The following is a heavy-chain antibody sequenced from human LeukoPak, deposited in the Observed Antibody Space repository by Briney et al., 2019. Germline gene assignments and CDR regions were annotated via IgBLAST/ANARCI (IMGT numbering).Heavy chain of an antibody. CDR2: IYDSGST. CDR1: GGSMTNLY. CDR3: AKGGNTNFYYGDV. Sequence: SETLSLTCSVSGGSMTNLYWTWIRQPPGKGLEWIGDIYDSGSTRYNTSLESRVTISVDTSKNQYSLKLSSVTAADTAVYYCAKGGNTNFYYGDVWGQGTTVTVSS. J-gene: IGHJ6*02. D-gene: IGHD2/OR15-2a*01. V-gene: IGHV4-59*01.